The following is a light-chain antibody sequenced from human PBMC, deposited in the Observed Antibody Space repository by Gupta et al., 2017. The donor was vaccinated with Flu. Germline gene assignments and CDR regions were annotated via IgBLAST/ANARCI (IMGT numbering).Light chain of an antibody. Sequence: DIQMTQSPSSLSASVGDRVAITCRASQGMRNDFAWYQQKPGTAHKRLSYDASRMESGVPSRLSGSGSGTEFTLPFSSLQTEDFGTYYCRQHNSYPWTFGQGTKVEIK. V-gene: IGKV1-17*01. J-gene: IGKJ1*01. CDR2: DAS. CDR3: RQHNSYPWT. CDR1: QGMRND.